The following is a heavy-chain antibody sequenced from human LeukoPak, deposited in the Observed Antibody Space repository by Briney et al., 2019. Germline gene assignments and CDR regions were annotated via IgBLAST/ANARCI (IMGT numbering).Heavy chain of an antibody. CDR1: GGSISGYF. J-gene: IGHJ2*01. CDR2: IYSSGSN. V-gene: IGHV4-4*07. CDR3: ASLYDSSYDDWYFDL. D-gene: IGHD3-22*01. Sequence: SETLSLTCTVSGGSISGYFWSWIRQPAGKGLEWIGRIYSSGSNNYNPSLKSRVTMSLDTSKNHLSLNLSSVTAADTAVYYCASLYDSSYDDWYFDLWGRGTLVTVSS.